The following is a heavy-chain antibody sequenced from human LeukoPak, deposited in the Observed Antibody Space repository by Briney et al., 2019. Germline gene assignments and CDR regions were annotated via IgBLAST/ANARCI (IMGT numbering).Heavy chain of an antibody. J-gene: IGHJ4*02. CDR1: GYTFTNYA. D-gene: IGHD3-9*01. Sequence: ASVKVSCKASGYTFTNYAISWVRQAPGQGLHWMGWISAYSGDTNYAQNLQGRVTMTTDTSTSTVYMELRSLRSDDTAVYYCARVGAYDILTGYLYCFDYWGQGTLVTVSS. CDR2: ISAYSGDT. CDR3: ARVGAYDILTGYLYCFDY. V-gene: IGHV1-18*01.